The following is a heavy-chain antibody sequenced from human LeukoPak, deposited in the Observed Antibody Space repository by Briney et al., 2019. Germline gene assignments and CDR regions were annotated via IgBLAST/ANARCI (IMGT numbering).Heavy chain of an antibody. D-gene: IGHD1-26*01. CDR3: ARGGWSLDY. Sequence: PSETLSLTCTVSGGSISSYYWSWIRQPPGKGLEWIGYIYYSGSTNYNPSLKSRVTISVDTSSNQFSLRLTSVTAADTAVYYCARGGWSLDYWGQGTLVTVSS. V-gene: IGHV4-59*01. CDR1: GGSISSYY. CDR2: IYYSGST. J-gene: IGHJ4*02.